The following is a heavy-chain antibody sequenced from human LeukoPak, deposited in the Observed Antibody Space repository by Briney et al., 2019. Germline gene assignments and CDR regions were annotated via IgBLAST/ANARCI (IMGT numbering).Heavy chain of an antibody. CDR1: GYSFTSYW. CDR3: ARHRDCSSTSCYTPNDAFDI. Sequence: GESLKISCKGSGYSFTSYWIGWVRQMPGKGLEWMGIIYPGDSDTRYSPSFQGQVTISADKSISTAYLQWSSLKASDTAMYFCARHRDCSSTSCYTPNDAFDIWGQGTMVTVSS. CDR2: IYPGDSDT. V-gene: IGHV5-51*01. J-gene: IGHJ3*02. D-gene: IGHD2-2*02.